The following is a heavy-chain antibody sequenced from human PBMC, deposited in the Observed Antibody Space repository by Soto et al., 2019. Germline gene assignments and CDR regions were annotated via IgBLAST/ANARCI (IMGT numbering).Heavy chain of an antibody. J-gene: IGHJ6*02. CDR3: ARVFGVNGMDV. V-gene: IGHV3-33*01. CDR1: GFTFSSYG. D-gene: IGHD3-3*01. CDR2: IWYDGSNK. Sequence: QVQLVESGGGVVQPGRSLRLSCAASGFTFSSYGMHWVRQAPGKGLEWVAVIWYDGSNKYYADSVKGRFTISRDNSKNTLYLQMNSLSAEDTAVYYCARVFGVNGMDVWGQGTTVTVSS.